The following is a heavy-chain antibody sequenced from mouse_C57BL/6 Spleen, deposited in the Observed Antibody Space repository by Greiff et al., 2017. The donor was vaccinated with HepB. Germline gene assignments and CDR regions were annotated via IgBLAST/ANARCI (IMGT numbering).Heavy chain of an antibody. Sequence: DVKLVESGGDLVKPGGSLKLSCAASGFTFSSYGMSWVRQTPDKRLEWVATISSGGSYTYYPDSVKGRFTISRDNAKNTLYLQMSSLKSEDTAMYYCARRSGLGLDYWGQGTTLTVSS. J-gene: IGHJ2*01. CDR3: ARRSGLGLDY. CDR1: GFTFSSYG. CDR2: ISSGGSYT. V-gene: IGHV5-6*02. D-gene: IGHD4-1*01.